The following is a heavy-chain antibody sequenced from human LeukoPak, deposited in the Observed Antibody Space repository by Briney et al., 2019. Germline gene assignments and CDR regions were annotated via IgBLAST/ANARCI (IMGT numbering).Heavy chain of an antibody. V-gene: IGHV4-31*03. CDR2: IYYSGST. CDR1: GGSISSGGYY. Sequence: PSQTLSLTCTVSGGSISSGGYYWSWIRQHPGTDLEWLGYIYYSGSTYYNPSLKSRVTISVDTSKNQFSLKLSSVTAADTAVYYCAREVVVAAKQFDPWGQGTLVTVSS. D-gene: IGHD2-15*01. CDR3: AREVVVAAKQFDP. J-gene: IGHJ5*02.